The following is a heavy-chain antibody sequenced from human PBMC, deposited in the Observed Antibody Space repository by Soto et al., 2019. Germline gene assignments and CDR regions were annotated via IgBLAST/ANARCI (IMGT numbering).Heavy chain of an antibody. CDR3: TPAEWELPPSY. Sequence: GGSLRLSCAASGFTFSNAWMSRVRQAPGKGLEWVGRIKSKTDGGTTDYAAPVKGRFTISRDDSKNTLYLQMNSLKTEDTAVYYCTPAEWELPPSYWGQGTLVTVSS. D-gene: IGHD1-26*01. V-gene: IGHV3-15*01. CDR2: IKSKTDGGTT. J-gene: IGHJ4*02. CDR1: GFTFSNAW.